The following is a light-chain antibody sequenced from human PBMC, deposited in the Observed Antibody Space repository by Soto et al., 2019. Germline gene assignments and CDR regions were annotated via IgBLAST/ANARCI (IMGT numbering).Light chain of an antibody. CDR1: QSVSSSF. Sequence: EIVLTHSPGTLSLSPGERATLSCRASQSVSSSFLAWYQQKPGQAPRLLVYGASSRATGIPDRFSGSGSGTDVTLTISRLAPEDFAVYFCQQYGSSPFGGGTKVEIK. CDR3: QQYGSSP. CDR2: GAS. V-gene: IGKV3-20*01. J-gene: IGKJ4*01.